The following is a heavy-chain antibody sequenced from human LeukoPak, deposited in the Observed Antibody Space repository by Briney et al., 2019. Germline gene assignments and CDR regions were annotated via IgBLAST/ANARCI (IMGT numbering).Heavy chain of an antibody. V-gene: IGHV3-30-3*01. CDR1: GFTFSSYA. J-gene: IGHJ4*02. D-gene: IGHD5-24*01. Sequence: GRSLRLSCAASGFTFSSYAMHWVRQAPGKGLEWVAVISYDGSNKYYADSVKGRFTISRDNSKNTLYLQMNSLRAEDTAVYYCARYFEMATTDYWGQGTLVTVSS. CDR3: ARYFEMATTDY. CDR2: ISYDGSNK.